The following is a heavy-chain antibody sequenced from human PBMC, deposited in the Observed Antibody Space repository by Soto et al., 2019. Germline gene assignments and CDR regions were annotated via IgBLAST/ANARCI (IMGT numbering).Heavy chain of an antibody. V-gene: IGHV4-31*03. Sequence: TLSLTCTVSGGSISSGGYYWSWIRQHPGKGLEWIGYIYYSGSTYYNPSLKSRVTISVDTSKNQFSLKLSSVTAADTAVYYCARDLRRTAARRGGYFDYWGQGTLVTVSS. D-gene: IGHD6-6*01. CDR1: GGSISSGGYY. CDR2: IYYSGST. CDR3: ARDLRRTAARRGGYFDY. J-gene: IGHJ4*02.